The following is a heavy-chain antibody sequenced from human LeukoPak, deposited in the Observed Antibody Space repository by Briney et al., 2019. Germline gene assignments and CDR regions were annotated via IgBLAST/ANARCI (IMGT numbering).Heavy chain of an antibody. CDR3: ARTTEGGYTYDYFYYYYMDV. V-gene: IGHV4-4*07. D-gene: IGHD5-18*01. CDR2: IYTSGST. CDR1: GGSISSYY. Sequence: SETLSLTCTVSGGSISSYYWSWIRQPAGKGLEWIGRIYTSGSTNYNPSLKSRVTISVDTSKNQCSLKLSSVTAADTAVYYCARTTEGGYTYDYFYYYYMDVWGKGTTVTISS. J-gene: IGHJ6*03.